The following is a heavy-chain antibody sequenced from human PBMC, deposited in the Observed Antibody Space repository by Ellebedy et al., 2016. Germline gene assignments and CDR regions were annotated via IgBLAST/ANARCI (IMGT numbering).Heavy chain of an antibody. Sequence: SETLSLXCTVVSGSISNYYWNWIRQPPGKGLEWIGYVHYSGKTIYNPSLESRVTISLDTSKNQFSLRLSSVTAADTALYFCARVRNGDFFYFDSWGQGTLVTVSS. V-gene: IGHV4-59*01. CDR2: VHYSGKT. CDR1: SGSISNYY. D-gene: IGHD4-17*01. J-gene: IGHJ4*02. CDR3: ARVRNGDFFYFDS.